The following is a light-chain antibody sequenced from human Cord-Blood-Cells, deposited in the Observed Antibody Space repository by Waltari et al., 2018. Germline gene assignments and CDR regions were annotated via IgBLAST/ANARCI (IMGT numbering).Light chain of an antibody. CDR2: DAS. Sequence: DIQMTQSPSTLSASVGDRVTITCRASQSISSWLAWYQQKPGKAPKLLIYDASSLESGVPSRFSGSGSGTEFTLTISSLQPDDFATYYCQQDNSFGGGTKVEIK. CDR1: QSISSW. V-gene: IGKV1-5*01. J-gene: IGKJ4*01. CDR3: QQDNS.